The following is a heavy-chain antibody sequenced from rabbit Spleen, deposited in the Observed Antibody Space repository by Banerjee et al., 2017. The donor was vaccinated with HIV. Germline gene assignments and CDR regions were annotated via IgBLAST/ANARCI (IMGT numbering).Heavy chain of an antibody. J-gene: IGHJ4*01. Sequence: QSLEESGGDLVKPGASLTLTCKASGFDLSSGYYMCWVRQAPGKGLEWIGCISTSGGSTWYANWAKGRFTISKTSSTTVTLQMASLTAADTATYFCARGGFVIALNLWGPGTLVTVS. D-gene: IGHD1-1*01. CDR2: ISTSGGST. CDR1: GFDLSSGYY. V-gene: IGHV1S40*01. CDR3: ARGGFVIALNL.